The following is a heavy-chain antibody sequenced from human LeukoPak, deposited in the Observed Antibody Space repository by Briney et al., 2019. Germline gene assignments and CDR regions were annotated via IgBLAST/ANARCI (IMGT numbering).Heavy chain of an antibody. J-gene: IGHJ4*02. CDR1: GGSISGNY. V-gene: IGHV4-59*01. Sequence: PSETLSLTCSVSGGSISGNYWSWIRQPPGKGLEWIGYIYYSGSTNYNPALKSRVTISVDTSKNQFSLKLSSVTAADTAVYYCARVGSSSSFGYWGQGTLVTVSS. CDR3: ARVGSSSSFGY. CDR2: IYYSGST. D-gene: IGHD6-6*01.